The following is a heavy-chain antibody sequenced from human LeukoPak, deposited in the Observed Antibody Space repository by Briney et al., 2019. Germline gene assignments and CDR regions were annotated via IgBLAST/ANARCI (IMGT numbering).Heavy chain of an antibody. CDR2: IYYTGST. CDR3: ARRGGSGRAFDY. D-gene: IGHD1-26*01. Sequence: SETLSLTCSVSGASISGGTYYWGWIRQPPGKGLEWIGSIYYTGSTYDNSSLKSRVTISVDTSKNQFSLKLSSVTAADTAVYYCARRGGSGRAFDYWGQGTLVTVSS. CDR1: GASISGGTYY. J-gene: IGHJ4*02. V-gene: IGHV4-39*01.